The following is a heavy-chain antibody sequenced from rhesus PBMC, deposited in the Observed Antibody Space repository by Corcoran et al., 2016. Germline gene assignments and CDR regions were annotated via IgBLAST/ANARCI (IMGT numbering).Heavy chain of an antibody. D-gene: IGHD4-11*01. Sequence: QLQLQESGPGLVKPSETLSVTCAVSGGSISSSYWSWIRQAPGKGLEWIGYIYGSGSSTNYNPSRKRRVTLSVDTAKNQFSLKLSAVTAADTAVYYCVRERLTTFDFWGQGLRVTVSS. CDR2: IYGSGSST. CDR1: GGSISSSY. J-gene: IGHJ3*01. CDR3: VRERLTTFDF. V-gene: IGHV4-169*02.